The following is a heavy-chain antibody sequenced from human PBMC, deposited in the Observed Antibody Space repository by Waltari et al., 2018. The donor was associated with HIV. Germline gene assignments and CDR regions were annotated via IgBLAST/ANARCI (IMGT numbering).Heavy chain of an antibody. J-gene: IGHJ4*02. CDR2: IYSSGSS. V-gene: IGHV4-4*07. Sequence: QVQLQESGPGLLKPSETLSLTCTVSGGSINRYYWSWIRQPAGKGLEWIGRIYSSGSSNYNPSLKSRITMSVDTSKNLFSLKVSSVTAADTAVYYCARGEKYYGSGSSSSDYWGQGTLVTVSS. CDR1: GGSINRYY. D-gene: IGHD3-10*01. CDR3: ARGEKYYGSGSSSSDY.